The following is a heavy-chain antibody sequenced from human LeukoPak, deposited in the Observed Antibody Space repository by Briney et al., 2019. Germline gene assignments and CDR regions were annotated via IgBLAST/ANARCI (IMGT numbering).Heavy chain of an antibody. D-gene: IGHD3-9*01. CDR2: INSDGSST. J-gene: IGHJ4*02. V-gene: IGHV3-74*01. CDR3: ARGTRYYDILTGMGDLYYFDY. CDR1: GFTFSSYW. Sequence: GGSLRLSCAASGFTFSSYWMHWVRQAPGKGLVWVSRINSDGSSTSYADSVKGRFTISRDNAKNTLYLQMNSLRAEDTAVYYCARGTRYYDILTGMGDLYYFDYWGQGTLVTVSS.